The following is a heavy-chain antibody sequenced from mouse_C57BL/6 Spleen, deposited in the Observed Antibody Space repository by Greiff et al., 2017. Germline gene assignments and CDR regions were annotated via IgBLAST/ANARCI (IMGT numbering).Heavy chain of an antibody. D-gene: IGHD2-2*01. CDR3: ARSYGYDGSARDY. V-gene: IGHV1-69*01. CDR1: GYTFTSYW. J-gene: IGHJ4*01. Sequence: QVQLQQPGAELVMPGASVKLSCKASGYTFTSYWMHWVKQRPGQGLEWIGEIDPSDSYTNYNQKFKGKSTLTVDKSSSTADMQLSSLTSEDSAVYYCARSYGYDGSARDYWGQGTSVTVSS. CDR2: IDPSDSYT.